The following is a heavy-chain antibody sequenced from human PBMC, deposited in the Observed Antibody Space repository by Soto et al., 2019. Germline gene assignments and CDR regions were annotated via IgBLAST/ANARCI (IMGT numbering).Heavy chain of an antibody. CDR3: ARDYRGDFWSGYRANYGMDV. CDR2: IYYSGST. D-gene: IGHD3-3*01. Sequence: SETLSLTCTVSGGSISSYYWSWIRQPPGKGLEWIGYIYYSGSTNYNPSLKSRVTISVDTSKNQFSLKLSSVTAADTAVYYCARDYRGDFWSGYRANYGMDVWGQGTTVTVYS. V-gene: IGHV4-59*01. CDR1: GGSISSYY. J-gene: IGHJ6*02.